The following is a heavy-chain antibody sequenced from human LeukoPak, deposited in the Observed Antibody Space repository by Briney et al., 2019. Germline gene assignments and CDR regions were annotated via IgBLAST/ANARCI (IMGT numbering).Heavy chain of an antibody. Sequence: GASVKVSCKASGGTFSSYAISWVRQAPGQGLEWMGGIIPIFGTANYAQKFQGRVTITADESTSTAYMEMSSLRSEDTAVYYCARQAPWGGYGRDYYYMDVWGKGTTVTISS. CDR1: GGTFSSYA. V-gene: IGHV1-69*13. D-gene: IGHD5-12*01. CDR3: ARQAPWGGYGRDYYYMDV. CDR2: IIPIFGTA. J-gene: IGHJ6*03.